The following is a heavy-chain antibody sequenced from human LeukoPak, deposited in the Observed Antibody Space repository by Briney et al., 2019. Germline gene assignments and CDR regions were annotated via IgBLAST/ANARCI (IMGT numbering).Heavy chain of an antibody. CDR2: IEQDGSDK. J-gene: IGHJ4*02. V-gene: IGHV3-7*01. Sequence: GGSLRLSCAASGFTFSSYWMSWVRQAPGEGLEWVAFIEQDGSDKYYVDSAKGRFTVSRDNAKNSLYLQMNSLRADDTAVYYCARGGRAVDYWGQGTLVTVSS. D-gene: IGHD6-13*01. CDR3: ARGGRAVDY. CDR1: GFTFSSYW.